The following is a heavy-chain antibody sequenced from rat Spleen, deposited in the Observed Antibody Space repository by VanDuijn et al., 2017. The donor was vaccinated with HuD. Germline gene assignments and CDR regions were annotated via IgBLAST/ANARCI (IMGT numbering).Heavy chain of an antibody. CDR1: GFTFSDYY. CDR2: ISPSGGST. D-gene: IGHD4-4*01. Sequence: EVQLVESGGGLVQPGRSLKLSCAASGFTFSDYYMAWVRQAPTKGLEWVATISPSGGSTYYRDSVKGRFTISRDNAKSTLYLQMDSLRSEDTATYYCAREAGVPFHYFDYWGRGVMVTVSS. CDR3: AREAGVPFHYFDY. J-gene: IGHJ2*01. V-gene: IGHV5-29*01.